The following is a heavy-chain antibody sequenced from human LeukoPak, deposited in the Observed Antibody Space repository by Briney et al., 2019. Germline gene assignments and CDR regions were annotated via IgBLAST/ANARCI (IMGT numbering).Heavy chain of an antibody. D-gene: IGHD7-27*01. Sequence: PGGSLRLSCAASGFTFSSYAMSWVRQAPGKGLEWVSAISGSGGSTYYVDSVKGRFTISRDNSKNTLYLQMNSLRAEDTAVYYCAKSTTYITGETAHFDYWGQGTLVTVSS. CDR2: ISGSGGST. J-gene: IGHJ4*02. CDR3: AKSTTYITGETAHFDY. V-gene: IGHV3-23*01. CDR1: GFTFSSYA.